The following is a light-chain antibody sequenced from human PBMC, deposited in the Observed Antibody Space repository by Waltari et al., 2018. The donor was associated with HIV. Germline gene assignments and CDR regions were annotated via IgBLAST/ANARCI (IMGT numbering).Light chain of an antibody. Sequence: DIVMTPSPDSLAVSLGERATINCKASQSILFFSNNKNCLAWFQQKPGQPPKLLIYWASTREIGVPDRFSGSESGTDFTLTISTLQAEDVGVYYCQQYYDIPYTFGQGTKLEIK. CDR3: QQYYDIPYT. CDR1: QSILFFSNNKNC. CDR2: WAS. V-gene: IGKV4-1*01. J-gene: IGKJ2*01.